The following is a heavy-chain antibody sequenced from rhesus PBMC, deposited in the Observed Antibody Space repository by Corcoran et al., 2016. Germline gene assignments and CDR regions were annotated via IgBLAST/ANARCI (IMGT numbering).Heavy chain of an antibody. V-gene: IGHV4-165*01. CDR2: ISGSSGST. J-gene: IGHJ4*01. D-gene: IGHD5-24*01. Sequence: QVQLQESGPGLVKPSETLSLTCAVSGGSFSGYYWGWISQPPGKGLEWIGYISGSSGSTEHNPSLKSRVPLSTSPSKNQFSLKLSSVTAADTAVYYCARGSRYRGYSCWVDYWGQGVLVTVSS. CDR3: ARGSRYRGYSCWVDY. CDR1: GGSFSGYY.